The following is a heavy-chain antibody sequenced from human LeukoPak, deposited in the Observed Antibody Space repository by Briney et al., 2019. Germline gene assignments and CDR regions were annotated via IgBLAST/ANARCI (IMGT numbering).Heavy chain of an antibody. CDR2: INHSGST. CDR3: ASRRGYYGSGSYFY. CDR1: GGSFSGYY. Sequence: PSETLSLTCAVYGGSFSGYYWSWIRQPPGKGLEWIGEINHSGSTNYNPSLKSRVTISVDTSKNQFSPKLSSVTAADTAVYYCASRRGYYGSGSYFYWGQGTLVTVSS. V-gene: IGHV4-34*01. D-gene: IGHD3-10*01. J-gene: IGHJ4*02.